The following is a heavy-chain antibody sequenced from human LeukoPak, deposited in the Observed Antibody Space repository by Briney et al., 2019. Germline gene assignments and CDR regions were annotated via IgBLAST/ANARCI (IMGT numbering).Heavy chain of an antibody. Sequence: ASVKVSCKASGYTFTGYYMHWVRQAPGQGLEWMGWINPNSGGTNYAQKFQGRVTMTRDTSISTAYMELSRLRSDDTAVYYCAREARGVTSNWFDPWGQGTLVTVSS. D-gene: IGHD3-10*01. CDR1: GYTFTGYY. CDR2: INPNSGGT. V-gene: IGHV1-2*02. CDR3: AREARGVTSNWFDP. J-gene: IGHJ5*02.